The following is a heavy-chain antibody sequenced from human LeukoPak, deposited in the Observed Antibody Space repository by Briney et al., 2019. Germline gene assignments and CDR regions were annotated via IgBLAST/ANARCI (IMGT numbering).Heavy chain of an antibody. CDR3: ARDMVRGVIDY. CDR1: GVSISSSNSY. V-gene: IGHV4-39*07. J-gene: IGHJ4*02. Sequence: SETLSLTCTVSGVSISSSNSYWGWIRQPPGKGLEWIGSIYYSGNTYYNASLKSQVSISIDTSKNQFSLKLSSVTAADTAVYYCARDMVRGVIDYWGQGTLVTVSS. D-gene: IGHD3-10*01. CDR2: IYYSGNT.